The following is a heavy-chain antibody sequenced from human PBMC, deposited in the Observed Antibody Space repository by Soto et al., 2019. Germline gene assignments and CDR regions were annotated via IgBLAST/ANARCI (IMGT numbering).Heavy chain of an antibody. J-gene: IGHJ6*02. CDR2: IKSKTDGGTT. Sequence: GGSLRLSCAASGFTFSNAWMSWVRQAPGKGLEWVGRIKSKTDGGTTDYAAPVIARFTISRDDSKNTLYLQMNSLKTEDTAVYYCRREWELSYYCYCYMDVWGQGTPVTVSS. V-gene: IGHV3-15*01. D-gene: IGHD1-26*01. CDR1: GFTFSNAW. CDR3: RREWELSYYCYCYMDV.